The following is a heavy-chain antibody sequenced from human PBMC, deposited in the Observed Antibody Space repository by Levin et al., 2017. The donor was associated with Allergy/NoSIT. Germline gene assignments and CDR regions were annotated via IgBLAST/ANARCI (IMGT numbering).Heavy chain of an antibody. Sequence: GASVKVSCKASGGTFSSYAISWVRQAPGQGLEWMGGIIPIFGTANYAQKFQGRVTITADESTSTAYMELSSLRSGDTAVYYCARGLLWTTVIYFDYWGQGTLVTVSS. D-gene: IGHD4-17*01. CDR3: ARGLLWTTVIYFDY. V-gene: IGHV1-69*13. CDR2: IIPIFGTA. CDR1: GGTFSSYA. J-gene: IGHJ4*02.